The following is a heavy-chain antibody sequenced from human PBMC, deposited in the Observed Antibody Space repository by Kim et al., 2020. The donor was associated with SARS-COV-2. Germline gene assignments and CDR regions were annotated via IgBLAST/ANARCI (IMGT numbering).Heavy chain of an antibody. CDR2: INPSGGST. CDR1: GYTFTSYY. CDR3: ARGGPGIGGILTGYFLNYYYYGMDV. J-gene: IGHJ6*02. V-gene: IGHV1-46*01. D-gene: IGHD3-9*01. Sequence: ASVKVSCKASGYTFTSYYMHWVRQAPGQGLEWMGIINPSGGSTSYAQKFQGRVTMTRDTSTSTVYMELSSLRSEDTAVYYCARGGPGIGGILTGYFLNYYYYGMDVWGQGTTVTVSS.